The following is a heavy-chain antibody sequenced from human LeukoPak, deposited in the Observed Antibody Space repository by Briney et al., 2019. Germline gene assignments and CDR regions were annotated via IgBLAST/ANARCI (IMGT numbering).Heavy chain of an antibody. Sequence: GGSLRLSCAASGFTFSSYGMHWVRQAPGKGLEWVAVIWYDGSNKYYANSVKGRFTISRDNSKNTLYLQMNSLRAEDTAVYYCAATNYYDSSGYPEYFQHWGQGTLVTVSS. CDR1: GFTFSSYG. D-gene: IGHD3-22*01. CDR3: AATNYYDSSGYPEYFQH. CDR2: IWYDGSNK. V-gene: IGHV3-33*01. J-gene: IGHJ1*01.